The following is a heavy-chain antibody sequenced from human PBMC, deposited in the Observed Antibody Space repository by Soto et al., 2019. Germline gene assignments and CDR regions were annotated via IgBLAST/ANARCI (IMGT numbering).Heavy chain of an antibody. CDR2: IYYSGST. CDR3: AGWGTGAHYYYYGMDV. D-gene: IGHD3-16*01. CDR1: GGSISSSSYY. V-gene: IGHV4-39*01. J-gene: IGHJ6*02. Sequence: SETLSLTCTVSGGSISSSSYYWGWIRQPPGKGLEWIGSIYYSGSTYYNPSLKSRVTISVDTSKNQFSLKLSSVTAADTAVYYCAGWGTGAHYYYYGMDVWGQGTTVTVSS.